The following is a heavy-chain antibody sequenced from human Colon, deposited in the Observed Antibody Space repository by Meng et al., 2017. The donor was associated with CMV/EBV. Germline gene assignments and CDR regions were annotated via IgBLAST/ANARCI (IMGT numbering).Heavy chain of an antibody. J-gene: IGHJ4*02. D-gene: IGHD2-21*02. V-gene: IGHV1-69*01. CDR3: ARVICGGDCYLDY. Sequence: GQLNQAAAEGNKPGSSVKVSCKASKGTFTSYPISWVRQGPGQGFEWVGGIITISGTTDYAQKFQGRVTITADESTSTAYMKLSNLRSEDTAIYYCARVICGGDCYLDYWGRGTLVTVSS. CDR2: IITISGTT. CDR1: KGTFTSYP.